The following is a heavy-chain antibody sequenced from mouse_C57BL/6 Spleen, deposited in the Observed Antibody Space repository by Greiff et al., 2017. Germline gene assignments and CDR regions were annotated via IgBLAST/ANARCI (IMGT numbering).Heavy chain of an antibody. J-gene: IGHJ2*01. Sequence: VQLQESGPELVKPGASVKISCKASGYAFSSSWMHWVKQRPGKGLEWIGRIYPGDGDTNYNGKFKGKATLTADKSSSTAYMQLSSLTSEDSAVYFCARGGYYFDYWGQGTTLTVSS. CDR1: GYAFSSSW. CDR3: ARGGYYFDY. V-gene: IGHV1-82*01. CDR2: IYPGDGDT.